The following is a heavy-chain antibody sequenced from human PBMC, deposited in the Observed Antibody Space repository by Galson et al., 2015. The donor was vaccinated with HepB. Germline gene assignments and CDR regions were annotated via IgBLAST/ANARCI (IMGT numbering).Heavy chain of an antibody. CDR2: IIPIFGTA. D-gene: IGHD6-19*01. CDR3: ARGQWLANWYFDL. V-gene: IGHV1-69*06. Sequence: SVKVSCKASGGTFSSYAFSWVRQAPGQGLEWMGGIIPIFGTANYAQKFQGRVTITADKSTSTAYMELSSLRSEDTAVYYCARGQWLANWYFDLWGRGTLVTVSS. CDR1: GGTFSSYA. J-gene: IGHJ2*01.